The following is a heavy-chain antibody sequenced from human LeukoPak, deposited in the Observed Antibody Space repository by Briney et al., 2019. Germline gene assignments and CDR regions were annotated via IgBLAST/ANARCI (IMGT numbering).Heavy chain of an antibody. J-gene: IGHJ3*02. CDR3: GRPQVTMEAFEI. CDR1: GYTFTAYY. D-gene: IGHD4/OR15-4a*01. CDR2: INPNSGGT. V-gene: IGHV1-2*02. Sequence: ASVKVSCKASGYTFTAYYMHWVRQAPGQGLEWMGWINPNSGGTKYAQKFQGRVTMTRDTSIRTAYMELSSLRSDDTAVYYCGRPQVTMEAFEIWAQGTMVTVSS.